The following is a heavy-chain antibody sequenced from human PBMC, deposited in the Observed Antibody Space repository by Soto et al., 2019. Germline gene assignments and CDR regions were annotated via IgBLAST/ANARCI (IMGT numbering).Heavy chain of an antibody. CDR2: ISGSGGST. CDR3: AKNVWGITIFGGMDV. D-gene: IGHD3-9*01. V-gene: IGHV3-23*01. J-gene: IGHJ6*02. CDR1: GFTVSSNY. Sequence: GSLRLSCAASGFTVSSNYMSWVRQAPGKGLEWVSAISGSGGSTYYADSVKGRFTISRDNSKNTLYLQMNSLRAEDTAVYYCAKNVWGITIFGGMDVWGQGTTVTVSS.